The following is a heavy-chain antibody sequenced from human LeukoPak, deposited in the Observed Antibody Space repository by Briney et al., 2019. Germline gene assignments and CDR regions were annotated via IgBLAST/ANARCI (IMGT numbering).Heavy chain of an antibody. CDR2: TRNKANSYTT. V-gene: IGHV3-72*01. CDR1: GLTLSDHY. Sequence: PGGSLRLSCAASGLTLSDHYMDWVRQAPGKGPEWVGRTRNKANSYTTEHAASVKGRFTISRDDSKNSLHLQMNSLRTEDTAVYYCAVGYCSGGSCSGSDGDYWGQGTLVTVSS. J-gene: IGHJ4*02. CDR3: AVGYCSGGSCSGSDGDY. D-gene: IGHD2-15*01.